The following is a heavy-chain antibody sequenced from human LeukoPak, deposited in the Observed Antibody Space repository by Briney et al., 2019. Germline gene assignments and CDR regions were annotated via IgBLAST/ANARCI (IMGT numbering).Heavy chain of an antibody. V-gene: IGHV3-48*03. D-gene: IGHD3-16*01. J-gene: IGHJ1*01. CDR2: ISSSGSTI. Sequence: GGSLRLSCAASGFTFSSYEMNWVRQAPGKGLEWVSYISSSGSTIYYADSVKGRFTISRDNAKNSLYLQMNSLRAEDTAVYYCAKDDDWGRYKHWGQGTLVTVSS. CDR3: AKDDDWGRYKH. CDR1: GFTFSSYE.